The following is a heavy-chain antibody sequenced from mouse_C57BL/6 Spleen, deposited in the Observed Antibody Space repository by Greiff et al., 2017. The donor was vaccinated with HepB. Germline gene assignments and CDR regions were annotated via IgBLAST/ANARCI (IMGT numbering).Heavy chain of an antibody. CDR2: INPYNGGT. CDR3: ARNGGSNYFDY. CDR1: GYTFTDYY. Sequence: EVQLQESGPVLVKPGASVKMSCKASGYTFTDYYMNWVKQSHGKSLEWIGVINPYNGGTSYNQKFKGKATLTVDKSSSTAYMELNSLTSEDSAVYYCARNGGSNYFDYWGQGTTLTVSS. V-gene: IGHV1-19*01. J-gene: IGHJ2*01.